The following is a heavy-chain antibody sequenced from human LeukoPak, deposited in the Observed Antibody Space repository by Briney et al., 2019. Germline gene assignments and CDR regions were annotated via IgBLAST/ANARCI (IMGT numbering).Heavy chain of an antibody. J-gene: IGHJ4*02. V-gene: IGHV3-23*01. Sequence: GGSLRLSCAASGFTFSSYSMNWVRQAPGKGLEWVSAISGSGGSTYYADSVKGRFTISRDNSKNTLYLQMNSLRAEDTAVYYCAKMKTADIVVVPAATFDYWGQGTLVTVSS. CDR2: ISGSGGST. D-gene: IGHD2-2*01. CDR3: AKMKTADIVVVPAATFDY. CDR1: GFTFSSYS.